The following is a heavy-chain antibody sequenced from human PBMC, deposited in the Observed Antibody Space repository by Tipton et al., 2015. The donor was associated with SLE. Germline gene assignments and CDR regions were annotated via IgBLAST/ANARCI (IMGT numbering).Heavy chain of an antibody. CDR2: ISGSGGSA. Sequence: GSLRLSCAASGFSFSTYAMSWVRQAPGKGLEWVSVISGSGGSAYYADSVKGRFTISRDDSKNTLYLQMNSLRAEDTAVYYCAKDKSGAFDIWGQGTMVTVSS. CDR3: AKDKSGAFDI. D-gene: IGHD3-10*01. CDR1: GFSFSTYA. V-gene: IGHV3-23*01. J-gene: IGHJ3*02.